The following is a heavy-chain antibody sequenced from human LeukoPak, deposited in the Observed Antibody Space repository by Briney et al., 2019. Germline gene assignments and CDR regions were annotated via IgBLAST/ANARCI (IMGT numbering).Heavy chain of an antibody. J-gene: IGHJ4*02. D-gene: IGHD3-10*01. CDR2: IKSKTDGGTT. CDR1: GFTFSNAW. V-gene: IGHV3-15*01. Sequence: PGGSLRLSCAASGFTFSNAWMSWVRQAPGKGLEWVGRIKSKTDGGTTDYAAPVKGRFTISRDYSKNTLFLQMNSLKTEDTAVYYCTTETVNMARGVNDYWGQGTLVTVSS. CDR3: TTETVNMARGVNDY.